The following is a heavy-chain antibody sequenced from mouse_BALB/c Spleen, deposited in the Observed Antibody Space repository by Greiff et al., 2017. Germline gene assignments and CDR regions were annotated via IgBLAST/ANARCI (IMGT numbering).Heavy chain of an antibody. V-gene: IGHV1-4*01. J-gene: IGHJ2*01. CDR2: INPSSGYT. Sequence: VKLVESGAELARPGASVKMSCKASGYTFTSYTMHWVKQRPGQGLEWIGYINPSSGYTNYNQKFKDKATLTADKSSSTAYMQLSSLTSEDSAVYYCARGGYFDYWGQGTTLTVSS. CDR3: ARGGYFDY. CDR1: GYTFTSYT.